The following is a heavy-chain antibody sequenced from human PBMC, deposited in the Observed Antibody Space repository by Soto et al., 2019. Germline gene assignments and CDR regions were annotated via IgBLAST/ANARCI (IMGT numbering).Heavy chain of an antibody. CDR1: GYAFNSHE. Sequence: GGSLRLSCVASGYAFNSHEMNWVRQAPGKGLEWISSISGSGTTNYAESVKGRFTISRDNAHKSLFLEMKDLRVEDTAVYYCARGGIHWGQGTLVTVSS. D-gene: IGHD3-16*01. V-gene: IGHV3-48*03. CDR2: ISGSGTT. J-gene: IGHJ4*02. CDR3: ARGGIH.